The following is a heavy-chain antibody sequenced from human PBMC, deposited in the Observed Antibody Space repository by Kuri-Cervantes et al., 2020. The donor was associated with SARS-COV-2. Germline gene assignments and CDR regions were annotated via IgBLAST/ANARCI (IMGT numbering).Heavy chain of an antibody. Sequence: SETLSLTCNVSGGSISSSSYYWGWIRQPPGKGLEWIGSIYYSGSTYYNPSLKSRLTISVDTSKNQFSLKLSSVTAADTAVYYCARGGGSYPYYFDYWGQGTLVTVSS. V-gene: IGHV4-39*01. D-gene: IGHD1-26*01. CDR2: IYYSGST. J-gene: IGHJ4*02. CDR3: ARGGGSYPYYFDY. CDR1: GGSISSSSYY.